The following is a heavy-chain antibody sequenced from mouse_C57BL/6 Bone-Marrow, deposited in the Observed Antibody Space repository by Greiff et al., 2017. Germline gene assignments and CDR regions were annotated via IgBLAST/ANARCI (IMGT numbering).Heavy chain of an antibody. CDR1: GYTFTNYW. J-gene: IGHJ2*01. CDR3: ARSKGFDY. CDR2: IYPGGGYP. V-gene: IGHV1-63*01. Sequence: VQLQQSGAELVRPGTSVKMSCKASGYTFTNYWIGWAKQRPGHGLEWIGDIYPGGGYPNYNEKFKGKATLTADKSSSTAYMQVSSLTSEDSAIYYCARSKGFDYWGQGTTLTVSS.